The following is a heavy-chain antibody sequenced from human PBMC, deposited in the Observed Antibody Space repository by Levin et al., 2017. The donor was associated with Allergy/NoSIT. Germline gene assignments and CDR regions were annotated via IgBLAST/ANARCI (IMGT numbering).Heavy chain of an antibody. CDR1: GYTFSSYW. CDR2: IYPSDSDA. D-gene: IGHD4-17*01. CDR3: ARLRRIAVRYDAFAI. V-gene: IGHV5-51*01. J-gene: IGHJ3*02. Sequence: KVSCKGSGYTFSSYWIGRVRQKPGKGLEWMGIIYPSDSDARYSPSFQGQVTISADKSISTAFLQMSSLKASDSAMYYVARLRRIAVRYDAFAIWGQGTMVSVSS.